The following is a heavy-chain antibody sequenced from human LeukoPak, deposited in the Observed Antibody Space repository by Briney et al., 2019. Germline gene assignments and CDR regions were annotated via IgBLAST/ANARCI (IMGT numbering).Heavy chain of an antibody. J-gene: IGHJ4*02. CDR3: AREGRSGQRRFDY. CDR2: ISSSGSTI. Sequence: KPGGSLRLSCVASGFTFTKCAMSWIRQAPGKGLEWVSYISSSGSTIYYADSVKGRFTISRDNAKNSLYLQMNSLRAEDTAVYYCAREGRSGQRRFDYWGQGTLVTVSS. V-gene: IGHV3-11*01. CDR1: GFTFTKCA. D-gene: IGHD2-15*01.